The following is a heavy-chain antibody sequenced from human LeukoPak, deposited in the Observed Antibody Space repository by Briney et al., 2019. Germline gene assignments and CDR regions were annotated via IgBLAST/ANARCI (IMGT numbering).Heavy chain of an antibody. CDR1: GYSISSGYY. CDR3: ARESGGEGAFHI. V-gene: IGHV4-38-2*02. CDR2: IYHSGST. D-gene: IGHD3-16*01. Sequence: SETLSLTCNVSGYSISSGYYWGWIRQPPGKGVEWIGSIYHSGSTYYNPSLKSRVTISVDTSKNQFSLKLSSVTAADTAVYYCARESGGEGAFHIWGQGTMVTVSS. J-gene: IGHJ3*02.